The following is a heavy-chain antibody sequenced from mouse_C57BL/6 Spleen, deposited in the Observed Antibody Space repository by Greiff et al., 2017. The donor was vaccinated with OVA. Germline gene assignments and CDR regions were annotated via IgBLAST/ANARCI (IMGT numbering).Heavy chain of an antibody. CDR3: ARGGSYYYAMDY. J-gene: IGHJ4*01. V-gene: IGHV1-42*01. D-gene: IGHD1-1*01. CDR1: GYSFTGYY. CDR2: INPSTGGT. Sequence: EVQLVESGPELVKPGASVKISCKASGYSFTGYYMNWVKQSPEKSLEWIGEINPSTGGTTYNQKFKAKATLTVDKSSSTAYMQLKSLTSEDSAVYYCARGGSYYYAMDYWGQGTSVTVPS.